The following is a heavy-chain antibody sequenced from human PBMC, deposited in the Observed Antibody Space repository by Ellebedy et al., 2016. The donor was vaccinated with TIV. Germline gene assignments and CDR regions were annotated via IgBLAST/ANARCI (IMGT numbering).Heavy chain of an antibody. Sequence: GGSLRLSCAASGFTFSSYAMSWVRQAPGKGLEWVSGISGRGGSTYYADSVKGRFTISRDNSQNTLYLQMDTLRAEDTAVYYCARRSPYSYDSSDYWYFDVWGQGTTVTVSS. CDR1: GFTFSSYA. CDR3: ARRSPYSYDSSDYWYFDV. J-gene: IGHJ6*02. CDR2: ISGRGGST. D-gene: IGHD3-22*01. V-gene: IGHV3-23*01.